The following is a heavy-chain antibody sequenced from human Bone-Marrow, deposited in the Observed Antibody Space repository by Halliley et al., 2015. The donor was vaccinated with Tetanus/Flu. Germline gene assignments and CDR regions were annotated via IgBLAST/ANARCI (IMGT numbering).Heavy chain of an antibody. Sequence: NRDGSTINYADSVKGRFTISRDNAKNTLYLQMDSLRAEDTAVYYCARDQRNYYDSSGDDFDYWGQGTLVTVSS. J-gene: IGHJ4*02. CDR2: NRDGSTI. D-gene: IGHD3-22*01. V-gene: IGHV3-74*01. CDR3: ARDQRNYYDSSGDDFDY.